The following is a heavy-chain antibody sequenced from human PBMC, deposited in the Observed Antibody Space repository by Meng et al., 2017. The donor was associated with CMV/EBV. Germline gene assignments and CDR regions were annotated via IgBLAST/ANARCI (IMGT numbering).Heavy chain of an antibody. Sequence: ASVKVSCKASGYTFTGYYMHWVRQAPGQGLEGMGWINPNSGGTNYAPKFQGRVTMTRDTSISTAYMELSRLRSDDTAVYYCAREVVVVVPAALTSGDAFDIWGQGTMVTVSS. CDR2: INPNSGGT. D-gene: IGHD2-2*01. J-gene: IGHJ3*02. V-gene: IGHV1-2*02. CDR1: GYTFTGYY. CDR3: AREVVVVVPAALTSGDAFDI.